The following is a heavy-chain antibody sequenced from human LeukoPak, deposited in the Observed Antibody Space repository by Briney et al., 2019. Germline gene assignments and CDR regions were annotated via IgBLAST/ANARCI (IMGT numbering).Heavy chain of an antibody. CDR3: ARGTAVYASWINY. D-gene: IGHD2-8*01. CDR1: GFTFSSYA. CDR2: ISYDGSNK. Sequence: GGSLRLSCAASGFTFSSYAMHWVRQAPGKGLEWVAVISYDGSNKYYADSVKGRFTISRDNSKNTLFLQVDSQRPEDTAVYYCARGTAVYASWINYWGQGTLATVSS. J-gene: IGHJ4*02. V-gene: IGHV3-30-3*01.